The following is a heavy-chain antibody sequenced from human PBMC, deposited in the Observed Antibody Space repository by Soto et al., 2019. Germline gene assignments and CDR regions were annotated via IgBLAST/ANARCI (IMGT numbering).Heavy chain of an antibody. CDR3: AKYTEGFDA. CDR2: ISGSGGAT. Sequence: EEQLLESGGGLIQPGGSLRLSCAASGFTFRNYAMSWVRQAPGKGLEWVSSISGSGGATFYADSVKGRFTISRDNSRNTPYWQMNRLRAGDTAIFSCAKYTEGFDAWGQGTLVTVSS. J-gene: IGHJ5*02. CDR1: GFTFRNYA. V-gene: IGHV3-23*01.